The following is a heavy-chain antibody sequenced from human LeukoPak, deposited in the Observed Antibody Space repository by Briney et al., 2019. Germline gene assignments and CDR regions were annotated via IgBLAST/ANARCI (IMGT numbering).Heavy chain of an antibody. CDR3: ARARIAVAGSFDY. Sequence: SVKVSCKASGGTFSSYAISWVRQAPGQGLEWMGRIIPILGIANYAQKFQGRVTITADKSTSTAYMELSSLGSEDTAVYYCARARIAVAGSFDYWGQGTLVTVSS. CDR1: GGTFSSYA. CDR2: IIPILGIA. V-gene: IGHV1-69*04. J-gene: IGHJ4*02. D-gene: IGHD6-19*01.